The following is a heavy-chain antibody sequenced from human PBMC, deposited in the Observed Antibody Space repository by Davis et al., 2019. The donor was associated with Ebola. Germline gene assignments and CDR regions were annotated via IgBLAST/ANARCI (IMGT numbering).Heavy chain of an antibody. CDR3: AIGGTTGGFDY. CDR1: EYTLAEIS. Sequence: ASVKVSCKVSEYTLAEISIHWVRQAPGKGLEWMGGFDPEYAEAIYAQKFQGRVTMTEDTSTDTAYMELSSLRSDDTAMYYCAIGGTTGGFDYWGQGALVTVSS. D-gene: IGHD1-14*01. V-gene: IGHV1-24*01. J-gene: IGHJ4*02. CDR2: FDPEYAEA.